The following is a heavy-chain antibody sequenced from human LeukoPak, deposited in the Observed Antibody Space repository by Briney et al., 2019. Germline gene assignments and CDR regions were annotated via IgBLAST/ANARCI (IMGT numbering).Heavy chain of an antibody. CDR2: INPSGGST. Sequence: ASVKVSCKASGYTFTGYYMHWVRQAPGQGLEWMGIINPSGGSTTYTQKFQGRVTMTRDTSTSTVYMELSSLRSEDTAVYYCATLTSNWHDYWGQGTLVTVSS. V-gene: IGHV1-46*01. J-gene: IGHJ4*02. CDR3: ATLTSNWHDY. CDR1: GYTFTGYY. D-gene: IGHD6-13*01.